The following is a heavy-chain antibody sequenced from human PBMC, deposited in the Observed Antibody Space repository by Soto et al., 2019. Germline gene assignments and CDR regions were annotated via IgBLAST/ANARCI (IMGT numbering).Heavy chain of an antibody. D-gene: IGHD2-21*01. CDR3: ARVISCGGGTCSSVHQYYGMDV. CDR1: GLMYSSYS. J-gene: IGHJ6*02. CDR2: IRLSGSQI. Sequence: EVQLVESGGGLVKPGGSVRLSCVASGLMYSSYSMSWVRQAPGKGLEWVAFIRLSGSQINYAASVECRFTISRDNAKNALYLQMNTVRVEDTAIYYCARVISCGGGTCSSVHQYYGMDVWGPGTTVTVSS. V-gene: IGHV3-21*01.